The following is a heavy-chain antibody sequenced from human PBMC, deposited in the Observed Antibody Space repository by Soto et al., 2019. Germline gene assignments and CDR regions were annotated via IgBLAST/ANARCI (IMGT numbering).Heavy chain of an antibody. CDR3: AKGSGSYSPHFDD. CDR1: GFTFSSYG. Sequence: QVQLVESGGGVVQPGRSLRLSCAASGFTFSSYGMHWVRQAPGKGLEWVASISYDGKDKYYADSVKGRFTISRDNSKNTLYLQMNSLRAEDTALYYCAKGSGSYSPHFDDWGQGTLVTVSS. V-gene: IGHV3-30*18. D-gene: IGHD3-10*01. J-gene: IGHJ4*02. CDR2: ISYDGKDK.